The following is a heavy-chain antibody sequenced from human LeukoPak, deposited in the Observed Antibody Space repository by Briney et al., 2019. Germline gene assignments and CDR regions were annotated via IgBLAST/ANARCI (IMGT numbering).Heavy chain of an antibody. CDR2: ISRDGRER. J-gene: IGHJ4*02. CDR1: GFSFSDYW. V-gene: IGHV3-7*01. Sequence: PGGSLRLSCTTSGFSFSDYWMNWVRQAPGRGLEWVASISRDGRERFHVDSVKGRFTISRDNAKNSLSLQMNSLRAEDTAVYYCARANYNDWGVFDYLGQGTLVTVSS. CDR3: ARANYNDWGVFDY. D-gene: IGHD3-10*01.